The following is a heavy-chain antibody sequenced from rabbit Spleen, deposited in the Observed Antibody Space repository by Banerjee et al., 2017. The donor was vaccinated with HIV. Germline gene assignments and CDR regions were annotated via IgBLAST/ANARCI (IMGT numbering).Heavy chain of an antibody. Sequence: QSLEESGGDLVKPGASLTLTCKASGFDFSSSYYMCWVRQAPGKGPEWIACIYTGDGSTYYASWAKGRLTISKTSSTTVTLQMTSLTAADTATYFCAGNRHIYDGIKLWGPGTLVTVS. CDR3: AGNRHIYDGIKL. V-gene: IGHV1S40*01. D-gene: IGHD4-2*01. CDR2: IYTGDGST. CDR1: GFDFSSSYY. J-gene: IGHJ4*01.